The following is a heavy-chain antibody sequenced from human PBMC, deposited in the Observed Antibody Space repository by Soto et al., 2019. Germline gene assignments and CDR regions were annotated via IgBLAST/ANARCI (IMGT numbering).Heavy chain of an antibody. CDR1: GGSISSYY. CDR2: IYCSGST. V-gene: IGHV4-59*01. Sequence: TSXTLSLTCTVSGGSISSYYWSWIRQPPVNGLEWIVYIYCSGSTNYNPSLKSRVTISVDTSKNQFSLKLSSVTAADTAVYYCAGTSYYYGSGSYWNWFDPWGQGTLVTVSS. J-gene: IGHJ5*02. D-gene: IGHD3-10*01. CDR3: AGTSYYYGSGSYWNWFDP.